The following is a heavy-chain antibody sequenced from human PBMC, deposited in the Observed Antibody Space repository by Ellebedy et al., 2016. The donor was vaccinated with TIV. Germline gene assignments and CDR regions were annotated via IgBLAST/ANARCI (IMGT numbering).Heavy chain of an antibody. D-gene: IGHD3-22*01. CDR3: ARDYYDSSGYLKSLDY. Sequence: GGSLRLXXAASGFTFSSYSMNWVRQAPGKGLEWVAVIWYDGSNKYYADSVKGRFTISRDNSKNTLYLQMNSLRAEDTAVYYCARDYYDSSGYLKSLDYWGQGTLVTVSS. CDR2: IWYDGSNK. J-gene: IGHJ4*02. V-gene: IGHV3-33*08. CDR1: GFTFSSYS.